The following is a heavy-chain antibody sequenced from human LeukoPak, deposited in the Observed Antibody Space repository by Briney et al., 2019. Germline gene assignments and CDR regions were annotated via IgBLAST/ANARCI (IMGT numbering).Heavy chain of an antibody. D-gene: IGHD2-2*01. CDR2: INPNSGGT. CDR3: ARATPNDYAPYTDAFDI. Sequence: GASVKVSCKASGYTFTGYYMHWVRQAPGQGLEWMGRINPNSGGTNYAQKFQGSVTMTRDTSISTAYMELGRLRSDDTAVYYCARATPNDYAPYTDAFDIWGQGTMVTVSS. V-gene: IGHV1-2*06. J-gene: IGHJ3*02. CDR1: GYTFTGYY.